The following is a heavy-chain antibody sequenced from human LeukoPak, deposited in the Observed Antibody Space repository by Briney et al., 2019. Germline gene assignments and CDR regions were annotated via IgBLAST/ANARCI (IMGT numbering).Heavy chain of an antibody. D-gene: IGHD1-26*01. J-gene: IGHJ4*02. CDR2: IKTDGSEI. CDR3: ARDLNWETY. CDR1: GLTFSSYW. V-gene: IGHV3-7*01. Sequence: GGSLRLSCVASGLTFSSYWMTWVRQAPGKGLEWVANIKTDGSEIYYEDFAKGRFTISRDNAKNSLYLQMNSLRVDDTAVYYCARDLNWETYWGQGTLVTVSS.